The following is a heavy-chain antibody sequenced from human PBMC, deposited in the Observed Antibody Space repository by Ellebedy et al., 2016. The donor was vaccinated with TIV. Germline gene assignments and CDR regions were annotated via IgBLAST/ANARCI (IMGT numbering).Heavy chain of an antibody. V-gene: IGHV3-33*01. D-gene: IGHD1-26*01. CDR2: IWSDGSLE. CDR3: AREVGGGQGDMDV. Sequence: GESLKISCAASGFTFTNYHMHWVRQAPGKGPEWVALIWSDGSLEYYADSVKGRFTLSRDSSENTVYLHMNSLRADDTAVYYCAREVGGGQGDMDVWGQGTTVTVSS. J-gene: IGHJ6*02. CDR1: GFTFTNYH.